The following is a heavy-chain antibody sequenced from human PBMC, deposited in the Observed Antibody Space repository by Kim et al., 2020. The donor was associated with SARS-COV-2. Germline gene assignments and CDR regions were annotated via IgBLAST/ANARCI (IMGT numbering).Heavy chain of an antibody. V-gene: IGHV3-23*01. Sequence: AESGGGRFTISNDNSKNTRYLQMNSLRAEDTAVYYCVKEGAPAATYGMDVWGQGTTVTVSS. J-gene: IGHJ6*02. CDR3: VKEGAPAATYGMDV. D-gene: IGHD2-15*01.